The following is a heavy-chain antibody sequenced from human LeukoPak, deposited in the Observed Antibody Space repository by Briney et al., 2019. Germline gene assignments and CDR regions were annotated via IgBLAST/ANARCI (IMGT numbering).Heavy chain of an antibody. V-gene: IGHV3-7*01. CDR1: GFTFSSYW. Sequence: PGGSLRLSCAASGFTFSSYWMSWVRQAPGKGLEWVANIKQDGSEKYYVDSVKGRFTNSRDNVENSMFLQMNSLRAEDTAVYYCVRDVRSGWHFDYWGQGALVTVFS. J-gene: IGHJ4*02. D-gene: IGHD6-19*01. CDR2: IKQDGSEK. CDR3: VRDVRSGWHFDY.